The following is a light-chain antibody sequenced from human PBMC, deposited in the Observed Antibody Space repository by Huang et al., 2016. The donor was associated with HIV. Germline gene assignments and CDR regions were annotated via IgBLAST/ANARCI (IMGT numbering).Light chain of an antibody. V-gene: IGKV3-20*01. Sequence: EIVLTQSPGNLSLSPGESATLSCRAGQSLTTAYLAWYQQRPGQAPRPLIYGASPRATGIPDRFNGSGSGTDFTLTINRLEPGDSAVYYCQQYGSSPQTFGHGTNLEIK. J-gene: IGKJ2*01. CDR2: GAS. CDR3: QQYGSSPQT. CDR1: QSLTTAY.